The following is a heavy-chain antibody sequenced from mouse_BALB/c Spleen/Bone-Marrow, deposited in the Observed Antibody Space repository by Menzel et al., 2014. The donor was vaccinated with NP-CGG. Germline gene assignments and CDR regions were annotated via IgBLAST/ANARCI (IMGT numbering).Heavy chain of an antibody. J-gene: IGHJ2*01. CDR2: ISHGGGKT. CDR1: GFTFSSYS. V-gene: IGHV5-12-2*01. Sequence: EVNLVESGGGLVQPGGSLKLSCAASGFTFSSYSMSWIRQTPEQRLEWVAYISHGGGKTYYPDTVKGRFTLTRDNSKNTLYPQMSRRKSEDTAMYYCASQLDSSVYVLDYWGQGTTLTVSS. CDR3: ASQLDSSVYVLDY. D-gene: IGHD3-2*01.